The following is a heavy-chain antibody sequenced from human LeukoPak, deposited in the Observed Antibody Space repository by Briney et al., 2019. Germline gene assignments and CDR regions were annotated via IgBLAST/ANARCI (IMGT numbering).Heavy chain of an antibody. Sequence: SETLSLTCAVSGYSISSGYYWGWIRQPPGKGLEWIGSIYHSGSTYYNPSLKSRVTISVDTSKNRFSLKLSSVTAADTAVYYCARAERYSGSYYRDFDYWGQGTLVTVSS. V-gene: IGHV4-38-2*01. CDR2: IYHSGST. J-gene: IGHJ4*02. CDR1: GYSISSGYY. D-gene: IGHD1-26*01. CDR3: ARAERYSGSYYRDFDY.